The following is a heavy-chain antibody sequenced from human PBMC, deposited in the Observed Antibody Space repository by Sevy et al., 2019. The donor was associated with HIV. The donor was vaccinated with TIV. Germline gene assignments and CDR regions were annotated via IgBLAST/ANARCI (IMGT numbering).Heavy chain of an antibody. CDR1: GFTFSSYS. CDR3: ARDEEYSSSPDY. Sequence: GGSLRLSCAASGFTFSSYSMNWDRQAPGKGLEWVSSISSSSSYIYYADSVKGRFTISRDNAKNSLYLQMNSLRAEDTAVYYCARDEEYSSSPDYWGQGTLVTVSS. V-gene: IGHV3-21*01. J-gene: IGHJ4*02. CDR2: ISSSSSYI. D-gene: IGHD6-13*01.